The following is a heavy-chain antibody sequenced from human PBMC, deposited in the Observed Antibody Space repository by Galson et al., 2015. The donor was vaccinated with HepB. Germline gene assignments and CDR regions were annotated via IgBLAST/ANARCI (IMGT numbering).Heavy chain of an antibody. J-gene: IGHJ3*01. Sequence: SLRLSCAASGLTLRTYWMSWVRQAPGKGLKWVANIKQDESEKDFVDSVKGRFTISRDNSNNSQFLQMNSLRVEDTAVYYCARWRWRMGNFAFDLWGQGTMVTVSS. D-gene: IGHD1-7*01. CDR2: IKQDESEK. CDR3: ARWRWRMGNFAFDL. V-gene: IGHV3-7*01. CDR1: GLTLRTYW.